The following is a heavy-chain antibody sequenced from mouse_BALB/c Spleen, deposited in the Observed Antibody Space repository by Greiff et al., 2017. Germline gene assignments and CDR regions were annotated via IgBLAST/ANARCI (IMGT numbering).Heavy chain of an antibody. CDR2: IRLKSDNYAT. CDR1: GFTFSSYW. CDR3: TRGYLYYFDY. V-gene: IGHV6-6*02. Sequence: DVMLVESGGGLVQPGGSMKLSCVASGFTFSSYWMSWVRQSPEKGLEWVAEIRLKSDNYATHYAESVKGKFTISRDDSKSRLYLQMNSLRAEDTGIYYCTRGYLYYFDYWGQGTTLTVSS. D-gene: IGHD5-1*01. J-gene: IGHJ2*01.